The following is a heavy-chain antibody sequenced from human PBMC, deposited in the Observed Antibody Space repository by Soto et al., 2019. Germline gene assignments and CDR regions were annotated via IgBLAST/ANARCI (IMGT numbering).Heavy chain of an antibody. V-gene: IGHV1-2*04. CDR1: GYTFTGYY. CDR2: INPNRGGT. D-gene: IGHD3-10*01. CDR3: ARESNHYYYGSGSPSSWFDP. J-gene: IGHJ5*02. Sequence: ASVKVSCKASGYTFTGYYMHWVRQAPGQGLEWMGWINPNRGGTNYAQKFQGWVTMTRDTSISTAYMELSRLRSDDAAVYYCARESNHYYYGSGSPSSWFDPWGQGTLVTVSS.